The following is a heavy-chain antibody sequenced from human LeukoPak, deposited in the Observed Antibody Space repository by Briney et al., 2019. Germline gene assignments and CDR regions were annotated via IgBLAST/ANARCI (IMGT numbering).Heavy chain of an antibody. V-gene: IGHV3-21*01. D-gene: IGHD3-9*01. J-gene: IGHJ3*02. CDR1: GFTFSNYR. Sequence: PGGSLRLSCAASGFTFSNYRMNWVRRAPGKGLEWVSAISGSSVYIYYADSVKGRFTISRDNAKNSLYLQMNSLRAEDTAVYYCARDRDPNDMDVPDAFDIWGQGTMVTVSS. CDR2: ISGSSVYI. CDR3: ARDRDPNDMDVPDAFDI.